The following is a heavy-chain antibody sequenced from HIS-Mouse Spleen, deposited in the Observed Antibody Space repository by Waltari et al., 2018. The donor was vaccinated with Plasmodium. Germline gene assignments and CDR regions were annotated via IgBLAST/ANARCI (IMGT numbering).Heavy chain of an antibody. J-gene: IGHJ4*02. V-gene: IGHV4-59*01. Sequence: QVQLQESGPGLVKPSETLSLTCTVSGASISSYYWSWIRQPPGKGLEWIGYIYYSGSTNYNPSLKSRVTISVDTSKNQFSLKLSSVTAADTAVYYCARGYDFWSGYSPYFDYWGQGTLVTVSS. CDR2: IYYSGST. CDR3: ARGYDFWSGYSPYFDY. D-gene: IGHD3-3*01. CDR1: GASISSYY.